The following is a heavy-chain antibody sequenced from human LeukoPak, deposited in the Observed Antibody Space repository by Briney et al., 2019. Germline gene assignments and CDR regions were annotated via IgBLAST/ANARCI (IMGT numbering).Heavy chain of an antibody. Sequence: PGGSLRLSCAASGFTLSGSAMHWVRQASGKGLEWVGRIRSKTDSYATAYAASVRCRVTISRDDSENTAYLQTKSLKTEDTAVYYCTSLDSSSSGTFARAFDIWGQGTMVTVSS. CDR2: IRSKTDSYAT. CDR1: GFTLSGSA. D-gene: IGHD6-13*01. CDR3: TSLDSSSSGTFARAFDI. V-gene: IGHV3-73*01. J-gene: IGHJ3*02.